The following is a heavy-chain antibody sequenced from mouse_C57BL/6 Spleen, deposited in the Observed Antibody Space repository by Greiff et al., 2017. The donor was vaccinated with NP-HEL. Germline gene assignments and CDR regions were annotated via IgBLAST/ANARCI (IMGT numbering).Heavy chain of an antibody. J-gene: IGHJ3*01. CDR1: GYTFTDYE. Sequence: VKLQESGAELVRPGASVTLSCKASGYTFTDYEMHWVKQTPVHGLEWIGAIDPETGGTAYNQKFKGKAILTADKSSSTAYMELRSLTSEDSAVYYCTRVSFTTVVPGFAYWGQGTLVTVSA. CDR3: TRVSFTTVVPGFAY. V-gene: IGHV1-15*01. D-gene: IGHD1-1*01. CDR2: IDPETGGT.